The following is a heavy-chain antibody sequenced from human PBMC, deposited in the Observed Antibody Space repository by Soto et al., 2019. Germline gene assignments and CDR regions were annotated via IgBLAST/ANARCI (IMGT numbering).Heavy chain of an antibody. CDR1: GYTFTGDY. J-gene: IGHJ5*02. CDR2: MNPNNGDA. V-gene: IGHV1-2*02. CDR3: TRARVAATRPWFDP. Sequence: QVQLVQSGAEERKPGASVKVSCKASGYTFTGDYINWVRQAPGQGLEWMGWMNPNNGDAKYAPQFLGRVTMTRDTSTTTAYLELTRLRSDDTATFYCTRARVAATRPWFDPWGQGTLVSVSS. D-gene: IGHD2-15*01.